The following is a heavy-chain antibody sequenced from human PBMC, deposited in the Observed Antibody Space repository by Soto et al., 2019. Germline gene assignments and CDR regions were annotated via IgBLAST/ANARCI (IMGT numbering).Heavy chain of an antibody. CDR3: AADFLYGSGNYYYMDV. CDR2: INPSGGST. D-gene: IGHD3-10*01. J-gene: IGHJ6*03. Sequence: GASVKVSCKASGYTFTSYYMHWVRQAPGQGLEWMGIINPSGGSTSYAQKFQGRVTMTRDTSTSTVYMELSSLRSEDTAVYYCAADFLYGSGNYYYMDVWGKGTTVTVSS. V-gene: IGHV1-46*01. CDR1: GYTFTSYY.